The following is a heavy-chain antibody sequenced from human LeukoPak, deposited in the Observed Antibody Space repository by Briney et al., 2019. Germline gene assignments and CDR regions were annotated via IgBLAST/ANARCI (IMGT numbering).Heavy chain of an antibody. Sequence: PSETLSLTCTVSGGSISSSSYYWGWIRQPPGKGLEWIGSIYYSGSTYYNPSLKSRVTISVDTSKNQFSLKLSSVTAADTAVYYCAKGSSSWSYGMDVWGQGTTVTVSS. CDR2: IYYSGST. CDR3: AKGSSSWSYGMDV. CDR1: GGSISSSSYY. J-gene: IGHJ6*02. V-gene: IGHV4-39*01. D-gene: IGHD6-13*01.